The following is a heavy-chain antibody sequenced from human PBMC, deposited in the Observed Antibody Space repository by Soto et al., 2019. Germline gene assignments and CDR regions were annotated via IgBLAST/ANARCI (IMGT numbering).Heavy chain of an antibody. CDR3: ARAGGTY. J-gene: IGHJ4*02. CDR2: IDSGSNFI. V-gene: IGHV3-21*02. CDR1: GFTFQTYS. D-gene: IGHD1-1*01. Sequence: EVLLVESGGGLVKPGGSLRLSCAASGFTFQTYSMNWVRQAPGKGLEWVSSIDSGSNFIHYADSVKGRFTISRDNADNSLHLQMNSLRAEDSGVYYCARAGGTYWGQGALVTVSS.